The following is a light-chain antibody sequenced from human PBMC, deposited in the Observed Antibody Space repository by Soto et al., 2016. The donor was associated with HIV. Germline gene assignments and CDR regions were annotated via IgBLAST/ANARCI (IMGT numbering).Light chain of an antibody. CDR2: GKN. CDR1: SLRSYY. J-gene: IGLJ1*01. Sequence: SSELTQDPAVSVALGQTVRITCQGDSLRSYYGSWYQQKPGQAPVLVIYGKNSRPSGIPDRFSGSTSGNTASLTITGAQAEDEADYYCYSAADNNLGVFGTGTKVTVL. V-gene: IGLV3-19*01. CDR3: YSAADNNLGV.